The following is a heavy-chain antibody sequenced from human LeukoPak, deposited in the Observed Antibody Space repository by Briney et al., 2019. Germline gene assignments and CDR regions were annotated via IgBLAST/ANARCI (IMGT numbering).Heavy chain of an antibody. J-gene: IGHJ5*02. D-gene: IGHD3-10*02. CDR3: ARVVRGAVTFNRFDP. CDR2: VAYSGNS. Sequence: PSQTLSLTCTVSGDSINNYYWSWLRHTPRAGLDLIGFVAYSGNSNSNPSLESRVTISIDTSKNQFSLKLNSVTAADTAMYYCARVVRGAVTFNRFDPWGQGTLVTVSS. CDR1: GDSINNYY. V-gene: IGHV4-59*01.